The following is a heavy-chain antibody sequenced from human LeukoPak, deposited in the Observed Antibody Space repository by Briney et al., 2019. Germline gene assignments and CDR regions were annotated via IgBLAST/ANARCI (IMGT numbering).Heavy chain of an antibody. CDR1: GDSISNYY. CDR2: MYNRGST. CDR3: ARAEKAVTGTLDS. J-gene: IGHJ4*02. V-gene: IGHV4-59*01. D-gene: IGHD6-19*01. Sequence: SETLSLTCTVSGDSISNYYWSWIRQSPGKELEWIGYMYNRGSTIYNTSLKSRVIISTDTSKNQFSLRLTSVTAADTAVYYCARAEKAVTGTLDSWGQGTLITVSS.